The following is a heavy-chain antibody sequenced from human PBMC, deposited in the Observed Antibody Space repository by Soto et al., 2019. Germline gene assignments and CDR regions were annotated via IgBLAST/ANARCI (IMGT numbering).Heavy chain of an antibody. CDR2: IYYSGST. CDR1: GGSISSGGYY. D-gene: IGHD6-6*01. CDR3: ARDRVVGEQLELYYYYGMDV. J-gene: IGHJ6*02. Sequence: SETLSLTCTVSGGSISSGGYYWSWIRQHPGKGLEWIGYIYYSGSTYYNQSLKSRVTISVDTSKNQFSLKLSSVTAADTAVYYCARDRVVGEQLELYYYYGMDVWGQGTTVTVSS. V-gene: IGHV4-31*03.